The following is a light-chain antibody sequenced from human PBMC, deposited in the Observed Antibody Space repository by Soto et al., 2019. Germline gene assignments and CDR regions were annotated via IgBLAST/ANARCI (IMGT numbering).Light chain of an antibody. Sequence: DIQLTQSPSFLSASVGDRVSITCRASQGIRGFLAWYQQNPGKAPKLLIYAASTLQSGVPSRFSGSGSGTEFTLTISSLQPEDFATYYCLQLSSYPLTFGGGTKVEIK. CDR1: QGIRGF. J-gene: IGKJ4*01. V-gene: IGKV1-9*01. CDR2: AAS. CDR3: LQLSSYPLT.